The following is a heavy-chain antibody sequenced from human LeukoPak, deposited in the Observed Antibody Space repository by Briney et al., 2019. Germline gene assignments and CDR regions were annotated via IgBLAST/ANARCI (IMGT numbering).Heavy chain of an antibody. V-gene: IGHV4-59*01. CDR1: GGSISSYY. Sequence: SETLSLTCTVSGGSISSYYWSWIRQPPGKGLEWIGYIYYSGSTNYNPSLKSRVTISVDTSKNQFSLKLSSVTAADTAVYYCARTTEGGYTYDYFYYYYMDVWGKGTTVTVSS. D-gene: IGHD5-18*01. CDR2: IYYSGST. CDR3: ARTTEGGYTYDYFYYYYMDV. J-gene: IGHJ6*03.